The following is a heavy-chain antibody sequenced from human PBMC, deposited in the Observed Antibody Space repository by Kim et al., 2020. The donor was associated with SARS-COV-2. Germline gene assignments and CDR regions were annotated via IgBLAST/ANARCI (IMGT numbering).Heavy chain of an antibody. Sequence: YYHPSLKSRVTISVDTSKDQFSLKLTAVTAADTAIYFCARLVGAGVGIDCWGQGTLFTVSS. CDR3: ARLVGAGVGIDC. D-gene: IGHD1-26*01. J-gene: IGHJ4*02. V-gene: IGHV4-30-2*03.